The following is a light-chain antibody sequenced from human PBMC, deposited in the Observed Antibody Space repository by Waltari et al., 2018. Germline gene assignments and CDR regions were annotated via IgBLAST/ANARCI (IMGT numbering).Light chain of an antibody. J-gene: IGLJ3*02. V-gene: IGLV2-14*01. CDR2: EVR. Sequence: QSALTQPASVSGSPGQSITISCTGPSSDVGTYNYVSWYQQHPDNAPKLMIYEVRYRPSGVSSRFSGSKSGNTASLTISGLQAEDEADYYCSLYISSSTYWVFGGGTKLTVL. CDR3: SLYISSSTYWV. CDR1: SSDVGTYNY.